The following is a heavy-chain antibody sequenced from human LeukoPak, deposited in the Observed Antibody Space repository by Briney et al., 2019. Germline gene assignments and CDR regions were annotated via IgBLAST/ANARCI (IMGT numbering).Heavy chain of an antibody. Sequence: GASVKVSCKASGYTFTSYGISWVRQAPGQRLEWMGWISAYNGNTNYAQKFQGRVTMTRDTSTSTVFMELSSLRSEDTAVYYCARDGRGDYWGQGTLVTVSS. J-gene: IGHJ4*02. CDR3: ARDGRGDY. CDR1: GYTFTSYG. D-gene: IGHD1-26*01. V-gene: IGHV1-18*01. CDR2: ISAYNGNT.